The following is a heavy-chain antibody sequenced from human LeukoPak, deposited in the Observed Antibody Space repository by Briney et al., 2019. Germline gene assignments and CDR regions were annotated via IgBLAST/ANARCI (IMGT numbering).Heavy chain of an antibody. CDR2: ISYDGSNK. CDR1: GFTFSSYG. CDR3: AKAQYCYGLEPFDY. D-gene: IGHD5-18*01. Sequence: GGSLRLSCAASGFTFSSYGMHWVRQAPGKGLEWVAVISYDGSNKYYADSVKGRFTISRDNSKNTLYLQMNSLRAEDTAVYYCAKAQYCYGLEPFDYWGQGTLVTVSS. V-gene: IGHV3-30*18. J-gene: IGHJ4*02.